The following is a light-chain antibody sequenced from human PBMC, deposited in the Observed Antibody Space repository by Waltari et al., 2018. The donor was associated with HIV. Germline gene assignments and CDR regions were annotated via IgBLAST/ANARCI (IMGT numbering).Light chain of an antibody. CDR1: QGINNY. V-gene: IGKV1-27*01. CDR2: AAS. J-gene: IGKJ3*01. Sequence: DIQMTQSPSSLSASVGDRVIINCRASQGINNYLSWYQQKAGEAPKLLIFAASTLQSGVPSRFSGSGSGTDFSLTISSLQPEDVATYYCQKYNSAPFTFGPGTKVDIK. CDR3: QKYNSAPFT.